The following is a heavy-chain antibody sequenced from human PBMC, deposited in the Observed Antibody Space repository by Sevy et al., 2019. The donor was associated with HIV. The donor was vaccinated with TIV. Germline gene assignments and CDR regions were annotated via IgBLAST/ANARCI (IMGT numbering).Heavy chain of an antibody. Sequence: GGSLRLSCAASVFTFSSYSMNWVRQAPGKGLEWVSSISASGSDTYYADSMKGRFTISRDNAKNSLSLQMNSLRAEDTAVYYCARLSSGWSFDYWGQGALVTVSS. CDR2: ISASGSDT. V-gene: IGHV3-21*01. J-gene: IGHJ4*02. CDR1: VFTFSSYS. CDR3: ARLSSGWSFDY. D-gene: IGHD6-19*01.